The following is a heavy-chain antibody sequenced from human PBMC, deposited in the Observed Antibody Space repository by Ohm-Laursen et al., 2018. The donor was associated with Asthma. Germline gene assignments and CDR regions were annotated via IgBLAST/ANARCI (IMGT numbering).Heavy chain of an antibody. J-gene: IGHJ4*02. Sequence: GASVKVSCKASGYTFTSYGISWVRQAPGQGLEWMGWISAYNGNTNYAQKLQGRVTMTTDTSTSTAYMELRSLRSDDTAVYYCARAATYYDSSGYLSGWGQGTLVTVSS. CDR3: ARAATYYDSSGYLSG. CDR1: GYTFTSYG. CDR2: ISAYNGNT. V-gene: IGHV1-18*04. D-gene: IGHD3-22*01.